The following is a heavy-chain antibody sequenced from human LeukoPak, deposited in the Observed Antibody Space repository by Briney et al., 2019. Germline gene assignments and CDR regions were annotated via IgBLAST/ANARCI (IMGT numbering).Heavy chain of an antibody. Sequence: GASVKVSCKASGFTFTRSAMQWVRQARGQHLEWIGWIVVGSGNTNYAQKFRERVTITRDMSTSTAYMELSSLRSEDTAVYYCAAYRPRGSSWYGDAFDIWGQGTMVTVSS. J-gene: IGHJ3*02. CDR3: AAYRPRGSSWYGDAFDI. CDR1: GFTFTRSA. CDR2: IVVGSGNT. D-gene: IGHD6-13*01. V-gene: IGHV1-58*02.